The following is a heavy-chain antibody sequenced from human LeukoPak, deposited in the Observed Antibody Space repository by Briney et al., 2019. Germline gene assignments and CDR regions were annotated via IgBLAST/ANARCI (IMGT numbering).Heavy chain of an antibody. CDR1: GGSISSYY. CDR3: ARHGGYSYGFRPIPPAFDI. CDR2: IYYSGST. V-gene: IGHV4-59*08. J-gene: IGHJ3*02. D-gene: IGHD5-18*01. Sequence: SETLSLTCTVSGGSISSYYRSWIRQPPGKGLEWIGYIYYSGSTNYNPSLKSRVTISVDTSKNQFSLKLSSVTAADTAVYYCARHGGYSYGFRPIPPAFDIWGQGTMVTVSS.